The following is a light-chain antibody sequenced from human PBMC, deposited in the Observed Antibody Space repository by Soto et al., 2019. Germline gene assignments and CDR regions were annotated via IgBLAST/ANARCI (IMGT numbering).Light chain of an antibody. Sequence: QSVLTQPPSASGTPGQRVTISCSGSSSNIGSNYVYWYQQLPGTAPKLLIYANSFRPSGVPDRVSASKSGSSASLAITGLQAEDEADYYCQSYDARLSAYVFGTGTKLTVL. CDR1: SSNIGSNY. CDR2: ANS. J-gene: IGLJ1*01. CDR3: QSYDARLSAYV. V-gene: IGLV1-47*02.